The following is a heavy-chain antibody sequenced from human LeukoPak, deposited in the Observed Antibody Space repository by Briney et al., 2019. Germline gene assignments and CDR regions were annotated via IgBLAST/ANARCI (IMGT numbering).Heavy chain of an antibody. CDR3: AREGNYDILTGLDAF. Sequence: SETLSLTCSVSGGSISSYYWSWIRQPPGKGLEWIGYIYHSGSTYYNPSLKSRVTISVDRSKNQFSLKLSSVTAADTAVYYCAREGNYDILTGLDAFWGQGTMVTVSS. D-gene: IGHD3-9*01. J-gene: IGHJ3*01. CDR1: GGSISSYY. V-gene: IGHV4-59*01. CDR2: IYHSGST.